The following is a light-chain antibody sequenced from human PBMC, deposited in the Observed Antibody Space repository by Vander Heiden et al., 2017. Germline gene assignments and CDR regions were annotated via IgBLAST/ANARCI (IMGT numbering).Light chain of an antibody. Sequence: SYVLTQPPSVSVAPGQTARIPCGGNNIGSKSVHWYQQKPRQAPVLVVYDDSARPSGIPERFSGSNSGNTATLTIRGVEAGDEADFYCQVWDSSSDHVVFGGGTKLTGL. CDR2: DDS. J-gene: IGLJ2*01. CDR1: NIGSKS. V-gene: IGLV3-21*02. CDR3: QVWDSSSDHVV.